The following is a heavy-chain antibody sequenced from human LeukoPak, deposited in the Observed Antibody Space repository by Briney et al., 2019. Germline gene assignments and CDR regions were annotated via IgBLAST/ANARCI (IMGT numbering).Heavy chain of an antibody. Sequence: GGSLRLSCAASGFTFSNYGMHWVRQTPGKGLEWVALISSDGSKNIYADSVKGRFTISRDNSKNTVYLQMNSLRVEDTAVYYCVKGLVQTTMSYSVDYWGQGALVTVSS. CDR2: ISSDGSKN. V-gene: IGHV3-30*18. D-gene: IGHD1-1*01. CDR1: GFTFSNYG. J-gene: IGHJ4*02. CDR3: VKGLVQTTMSYSVDY.